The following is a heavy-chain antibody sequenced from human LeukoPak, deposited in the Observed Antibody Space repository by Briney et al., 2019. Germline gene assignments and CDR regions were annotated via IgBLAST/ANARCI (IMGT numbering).Heavy chain of an antibody. Sequence: PGGSLRLSCAASGSTLSSYGMHWVRQAPGKGLEWVAVIWFDGSNKYCADSVKGRFTISRDNSKNTLDLQMNSLRAEDTAVYYCARDGGYCSRTSCPASRMDVWGKGTTVTVSS. CDR2: IWFDGSNK. CDR1: GSTLSSYG. V-gene: IGHV3-33*01. J-gene: IGHJ6*03. CDR3: ARDGGYCSRTSCPASRMDV. D-gene: IGHD2-2*03.